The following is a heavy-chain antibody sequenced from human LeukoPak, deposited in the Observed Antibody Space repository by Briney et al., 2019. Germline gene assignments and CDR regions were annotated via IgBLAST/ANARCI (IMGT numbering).Heavy chain of an antibody. CDR1: GGSISSSSYY. CDR2: IYYSGST. D-gene: IGHD6-19*01. J-gene: IGHJ4*02. V-gene: IGHV4-39*01. CDR3: ARRYSSGWYPDGRYYFDY. Sequence: KTSETLSLTCTVSGGSISSSSYYWGWIRQPPGKGLEWIGSIYYSGSTYYNPSLKSRVTISVDTSKNQFSLKLSSVTAADTAVYYCARRYSSGWYPDGRYYFDYWGQGTLVTVSS.